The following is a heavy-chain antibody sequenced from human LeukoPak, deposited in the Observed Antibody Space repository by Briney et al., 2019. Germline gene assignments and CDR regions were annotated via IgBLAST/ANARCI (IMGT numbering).Heavy chain of an antibody. V-gene: IGHV1-69*05. Sequence: SVKVSCKASGGTFSSYAISWVRQAPGQGLEWMGGIIPIFGTANYAQKFQGRVTITTDESTSTAYMELSSLRSDDTAVYYCARDRIAARQMGDYWGQGTLVTVSS. J-gene: IGHJ4*02. D-gene: IGHD6-6*01. CDR1: GGTFSSYA. CDR3: ARDRIAARQMGDY. CDR2: IIPIFGTA.